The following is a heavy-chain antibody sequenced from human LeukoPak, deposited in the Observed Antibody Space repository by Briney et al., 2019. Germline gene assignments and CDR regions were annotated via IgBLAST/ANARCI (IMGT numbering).Heavy chain of an antibody. CDR2: IYYSGST. Sequence: PSETLSLTCAVSGGTMWNYYWSWIRQPPGKGLEWIGYIYYSGSTNYNPSLESRVTISVDTSKNQFSVKLNSVTAADTAMYYCARCVSGYNYFFDSWGQGTLVTVSS. CDR3: ARCVSGYNYFFDS. CDR1: GGTMWNYY. J-gene: IGHJ4*02. V-gene: IGHV4-59*01. D-gene: IGHD5-18*01.